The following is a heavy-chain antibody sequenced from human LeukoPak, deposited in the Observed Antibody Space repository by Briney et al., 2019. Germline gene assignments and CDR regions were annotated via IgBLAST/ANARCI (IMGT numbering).Heavy chain of an antibody. CDR3: TWSGEAD. CDR1: GGSLSGQY. CDR2: VNHSGST. D-gene: IGHD3-3*01. V-gene: IGHV4-34*01. Sequence: PSETLSLTCAVYGGSLSGQYRSWIRQPPGKGLEWIGEVNHSGSTNYNPSLKSRVTISVDTSKNQFSLKLSSVTAADTAVYYCTWSGEADWGQGTLVTVSS. J-gene: IGHJ4*02.